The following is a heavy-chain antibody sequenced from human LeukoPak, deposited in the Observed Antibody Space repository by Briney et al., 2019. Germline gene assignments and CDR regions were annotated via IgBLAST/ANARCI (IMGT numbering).Heavy chain of an antibody. V-gene: IGHV1-69*13. Sequence: SVKVSCKASGGTFSSYAISWVRQAPGQGLEWMGGIIPIFGTANYAQKFQGRVTITADESTSTAYMELSSLRSEDTAVYYCARGIAAAGNLYYYYGMDVWGQGTLVTVSS. J-gene: IGHJ6*02. CDR3: ARGIAAAGNLYYYYGMDV. CDR2: IIPIFGTA. D-gene: IGHD6-13*01. CDR1: GGTFSSYA.